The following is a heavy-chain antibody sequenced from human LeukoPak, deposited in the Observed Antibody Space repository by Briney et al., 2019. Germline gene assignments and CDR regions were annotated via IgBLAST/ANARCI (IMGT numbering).Heavy chain of an antibody. CDR3: ARAIAEAGTDS. Sequence: GGSLRLSCAATGFTFSSYWMHWVRQAPGKVPVWLARINSDGYSISYADSVKGRFTISRDNTKKTLYLQMNTLRAEDTAMYYCARAIAEAGTDSWGQGTLVTVSS. D-gene: IGHD6-19*01. CDR1: GFTFSSYW. V-gene: IGHV3-74*01. J-gene: IGHJ4*02. CDR2: INSDGYSI.